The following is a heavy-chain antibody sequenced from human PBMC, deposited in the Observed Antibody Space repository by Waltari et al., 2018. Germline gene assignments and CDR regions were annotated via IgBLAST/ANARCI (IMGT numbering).Heavy chain of an antibody. CDR1: GCDLDNYG. CDR3: ARDDRSIAALQY. J-gene: IGHJ4*02. CDR2: IWVDGTTT. Sequence: QVQLVESGGGVVQPGRSLRLSCAAYGCDLDNYGMHWVRQAPGKGLEWVAIIWVDGTTTYYADSVKGRFTISRDSSRNTVYLQMKSLRAEDTAVYYCARDDRSIAALQYWGQGTLVTVSS. V-gene: IGHV3-33*01. D-gene: IGHD6-6*01.